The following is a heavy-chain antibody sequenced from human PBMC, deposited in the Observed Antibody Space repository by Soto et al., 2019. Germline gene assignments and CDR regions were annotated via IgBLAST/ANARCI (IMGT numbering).Heavy chain of an antibody. J-gene: IGHJ4*02. CDR2: ISSSSSYI. D-gene: IGHD6-19*01. Sequence: EVQLVESGGGLVKPGGSLRLSCAASGFTFSSYSMNWVRQAPGKGLEWVSSISSSSSYIYYADSVKGRFTISRDNAKNSLYLQMNRLRAEDTAVYYCASPPAQYSSGWYFYAYWCQGTLVTVSS. CDR1: GFTFSSYS. V-gene: IGHV3-21*01. CDR3: ASPPAQYSSGWYFYAY.